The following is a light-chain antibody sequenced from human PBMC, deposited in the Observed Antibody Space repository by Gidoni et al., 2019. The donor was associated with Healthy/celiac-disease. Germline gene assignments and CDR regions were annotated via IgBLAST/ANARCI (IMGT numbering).Light chain of an antibody. CDR3: QQFNNWPPLT. J-gene: IGKJ4*01. Sequence: EIVMTQSPATLSVSPGERATLSCRASQSVSSNLAWYQQKPGQAPRLLLYGASSGSGTEFTLTISSLQSEDCAVYYCQQFNNWPPLTFGGGTKVEIK. CDR2: GAS. CDR1: QSVSSN. V-gene: IGKV3-15*01.